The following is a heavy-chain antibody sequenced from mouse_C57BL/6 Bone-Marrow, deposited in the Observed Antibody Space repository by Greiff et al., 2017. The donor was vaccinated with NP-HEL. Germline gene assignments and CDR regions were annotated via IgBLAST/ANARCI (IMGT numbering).Heavy chain of an antibody. J-gene: IGHJ2*01. Sequence: DVQLQESGPELVKPGASVKMSCKASGYTFTDYNMHWVKQSHGKSLEWIGYINPNNGGTSYNQKFKGKATLTVNKSSSTAYMELRSLTSEDFAVYYCARYETYYYGSSYFDYWGQGTTLTVSS. CDR1: GYTFTDYN. D-gene: IGHD1-1*01. V-gene: IGHV1-22*01. CDR3: ARYETYYYGSSYFDY. CDR2: INPNNGGT.